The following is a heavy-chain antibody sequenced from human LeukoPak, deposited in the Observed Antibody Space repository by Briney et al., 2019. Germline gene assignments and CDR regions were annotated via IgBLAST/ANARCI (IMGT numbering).Heavy chain of an antibody. CDR1: GFTFSSYG. CDR2: IWYDGSNK. D-gene: IGHD5-12*01. V-gene: IGHV3-33*01. Sequence: GRSLRLSCAASGFTFSSYGMHWVRQAPGKGLEWVAVIWYDGSNKYYADSVKGRFTISRDNSKNTLYLQMNSLRAEDTAVYYCARDARRVATNDWFDPWSQGTLVTVSS. J-gene: IGHJ5*02. CDR3: ARDARRVATNDWFDP.